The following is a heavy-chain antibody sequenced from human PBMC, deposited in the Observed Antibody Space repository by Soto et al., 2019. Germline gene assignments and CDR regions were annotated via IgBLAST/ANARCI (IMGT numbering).Heavy chain of an antibody. Sequence: PGESLKISCKGSGYSLTSYWIGWVRQMPGKGLEWMGIIHPSDFDTRYSPSFQGQVTISADKSISTAYLQWSSLKASDTAMYYCARLQAAAGDNDLTFDYWGQGTLVTVSS. V-gene: IGHV5-51*01. CDR1: GYSLTSYW. CDR2: IHPSDFDT. J-gene: IGHJ4*02. D-gene: IGHD6-13*01. CDR3: ARLQAAAGDNDLTFDY.